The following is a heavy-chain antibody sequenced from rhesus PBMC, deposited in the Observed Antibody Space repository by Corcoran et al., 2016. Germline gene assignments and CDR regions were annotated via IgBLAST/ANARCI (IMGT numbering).Heavy chain of an antibody. CDR2: IYGSGGGT. CDR1: GGSISADYY. Sequence: QVQLQESGPGLVKPSATLSLTCAVSGGSISADYYWRRIRQPPRRGLERMGYIYGSGGGTNYNPSLKNRVTISIDTSKNQFSLKLSSVTAADTAVYYCARDLVEYSGSYYLRRYFDYWGQGVLVTVSS. V-gene: IGHV4-106*01. J-gene: IGHJ4*01. CDR3: ARDLVEYSGSYYLRRYFDY. D-gene: IGHD3-16*01.